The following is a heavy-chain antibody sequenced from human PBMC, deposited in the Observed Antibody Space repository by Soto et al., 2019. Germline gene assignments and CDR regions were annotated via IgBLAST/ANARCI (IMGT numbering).Heavy chain of an antibody. CDR1: GYTFTYRY. D-gene: IGHD6-19*01. V-gene: IGHV1-45*02. J-gene: IGHJ4*02. CDR2: ITPFNGNT. Sequence: SVKVSCKASGYTFTYRYLHWVRQAPGQALEWMGWITPFNGNTNYAQRFQDRVTITRDRSMSTAYMELSSLRSEDTAMYYCATWSVAGSDYWGQGTLVTVSS. CDR3: ATWSVAGSDY.